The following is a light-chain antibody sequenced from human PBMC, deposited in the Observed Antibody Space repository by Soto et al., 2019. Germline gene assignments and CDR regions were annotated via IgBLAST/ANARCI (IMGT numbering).Light chain of an antibody. Sequence: EIVMTQSPATLSVSPGERATLSCRASQSVSSNLAWYQQKPGQAPRLLIYGASTRATGIPARFSGSGSGTEFTLTISSLQSEDFAVYYCRSLSAFGQGT. CDR2: GAS. V-gene: IGKV3-15*01. CDR3: RSLSA. CDR1: QSVSSN. J-gene: IGKJ1*01.